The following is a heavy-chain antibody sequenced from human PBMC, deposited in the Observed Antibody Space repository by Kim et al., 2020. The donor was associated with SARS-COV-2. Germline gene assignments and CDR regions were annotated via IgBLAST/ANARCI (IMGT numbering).Heavy chain of an antibody. Sequence: SETLSLTCTVSGGSISSYYWSWIRQPPGKGLEWIGYIYYSGSTNYNPSLKSRVTISVDTSKNQFSLKLSSVTAADTAVYYCARDPASSTAYYYYGMDVWG. J-gene: IGHJ6*01. V-gene: IGHV4-59*13. CDR1: GGSISSYY. CDR2: IYYSGST. D-gene: IGHD3-3*02. CDR3: ARDPASSTAYYYYGMDV.